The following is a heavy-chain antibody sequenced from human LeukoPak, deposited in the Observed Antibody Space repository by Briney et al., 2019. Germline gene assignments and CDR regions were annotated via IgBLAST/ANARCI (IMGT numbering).Heavy chain of an antibody. CDR3: ARDASGGYYDH. CDR2: INQDGSEK. Sequence: GGSLRLSCEASGFTFSTNWMTWVRQAPGKGLEWVANINQDGSEKYYVDSVKGRFTISRDNAKNSLYLQMDSLGAEDTAIYYCARDASGGYYDHWGQGTLVTVSS. CDR1: GFTFSTNW. V-gene: IGHV3-7*01. D-gene: IGHD1-26*01. J-gene: IGHJ5*02.